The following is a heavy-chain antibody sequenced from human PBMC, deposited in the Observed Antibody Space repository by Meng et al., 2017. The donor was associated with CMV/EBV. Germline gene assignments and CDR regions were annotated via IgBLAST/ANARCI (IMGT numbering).Heavy chain of an antibody. Sequence: GGSLRLSCAASGFTFSSYAMSWVRQAPGKGLEWISVIYSGGSSTYYADSVKGRFTISRDNSKNTLYLQMNSLRAEDTAVYYCAKDRGSYYDYWGKGTLVTVSS. J-gene: IGHJ4*02. D-gene: IGHD1-26*01. CDR3: AKDRGSYYDY. CDR2: IYSGGSST. V-gene: IGHV3-23*03. CDR1: GFTFSSYA.